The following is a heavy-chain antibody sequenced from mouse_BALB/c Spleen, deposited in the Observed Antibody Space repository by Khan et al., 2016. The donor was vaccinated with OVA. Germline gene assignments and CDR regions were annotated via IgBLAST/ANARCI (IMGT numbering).Heavy chain of an antibody. J-gene: IGHJ4*01. Sequence: QVQLKESGPGLVAPSQSLSITCTVSGFSLASYGVNWVRQPPGKGLEWLGVIWGDGSTNYHSALRSRLSINKENSKSQVFLKLNSLQTDDTATYYCVKWGTGYYAMDYWGQGTSVTVSS. V-gene: IGHV2-3*01. CDR1: GFSLASYG. CDR2: IWGDGST. D-gene: IGHD4-1*01. CDR3: VKWGTGYYAMDY.